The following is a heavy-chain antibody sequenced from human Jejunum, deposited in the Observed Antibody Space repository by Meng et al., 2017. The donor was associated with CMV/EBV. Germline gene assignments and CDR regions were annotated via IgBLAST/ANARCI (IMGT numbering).Heavy chain of an antibody. CDR1: GGSISSPNW. Sequence: GGSISSPNWWTWVRQSPGRGLEWIGEIYHSGGAKYNPSLRSRVTMSVDKSKNQFSLTLNSVTAADTAVYYCAVQVPVDSYYYYAFHIWGQGTLVTVSS. J-gene: IGHJ3*02. V-gene: IGHV4/OR15-8*01. D-gene: IGHD3-22*01. CDR3: AVQVPVDSYYYYAFHI. CDR2: IYHSGGA.